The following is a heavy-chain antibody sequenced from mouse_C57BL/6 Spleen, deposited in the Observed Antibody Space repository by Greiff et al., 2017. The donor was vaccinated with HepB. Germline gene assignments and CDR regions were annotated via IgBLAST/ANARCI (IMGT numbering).Heavy chain of an antibody. CDR1: GYTFTSYG. V-gene: IGHV1-81*01. Sequence: VQLQQSGAELARPGASVKLSCKASGYTFTSYGISWVKQRTGQGLEWIGEIYPRSGNTYYNEKFKGKATLTADKSSSTAYMELRSLTSEDSAVYFCARIITTVVDPYYFDCWGQGTTLTVSS. J-gene: IGHJ2*01. CDR2: IYPRSGNT. CDR3: ARIITTVVDPYYFDC. D-gene: IGHD1-1*01.